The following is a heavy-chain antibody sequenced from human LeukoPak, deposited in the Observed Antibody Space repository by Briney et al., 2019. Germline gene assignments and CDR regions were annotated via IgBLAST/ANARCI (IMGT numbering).Heavy chain of an antibody. V-gene: IGHV4-39*01. Sequence: PSETLSLTCTVSGGSISSSSYYWGWIRQPPGKGLEWIGSIYYSGSTYYNPSLKSRVTISVDTSKNQLSLKLTSVTAADTAVYYCASSGYLMYYMAVWGKGTTVTVSS. CDR3: ASSGYLMYYMAV. CDR1: GGSISSSSYY. CDR2: IYYSGST. D-gene: IGHD3-22*01. J-gene: IGHJ6*03.